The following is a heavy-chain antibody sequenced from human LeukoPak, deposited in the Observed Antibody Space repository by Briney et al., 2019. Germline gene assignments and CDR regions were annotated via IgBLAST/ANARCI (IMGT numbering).Heavy chain of an antibody. V-gene: IGHV3-74*01. D-gene: IGHD5-18*01. Sequence: PGGSLRLSCAASGFTFSNYWMHWVRQAPGKGLVWVSRINSDGGTTGYADSVKGRFTISRDNAKSTLYLQLDSLRAEDTAVFYCARETEKRGYIYGWTPYYAYYMDVWGKGTTVTVSS. J-gene: IGHJ6*03. CDR3: ARETEKRGYIYGWTPYYAYYMDV. CDR1: GFTFSNYW. CDR2: INSDGGTT.